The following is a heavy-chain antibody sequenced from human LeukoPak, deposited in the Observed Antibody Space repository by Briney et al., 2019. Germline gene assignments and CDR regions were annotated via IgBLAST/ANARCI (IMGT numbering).Heavy chain of an antibody. CDR3: ASSNEPAATDYYYYGMDV. V-gene: IGHV1-69*13. CDR1: GGTFSSYA. Sequence: SVKVSCKASGGTFSSYAISWVRQAPGQGLEWMGGIIPIFGTANHAQKFQGRVTITADESTSTAYMELSSLRSEDTAVYYCASSNEPAATDYYYYGMDVWGKGTTVTVSS. D-gene: IGHD2-2*01. CDR2: IIPIFGTA. J-gene: IGHJ6*04.